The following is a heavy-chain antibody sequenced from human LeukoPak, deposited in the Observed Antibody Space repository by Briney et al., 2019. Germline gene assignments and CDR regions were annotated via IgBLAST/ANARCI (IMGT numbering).Heavy chain of an antibody. CDR3: AGYYGSGSFRGEAFDI. Sequence: GGSLRLSCAASGFTFSSYWMSWVRQAPGKGLEWVANIKQDGSEKYYVDSVKGRFTISRDNAKNSLYLQMNSLRAEDTAVYYCAGYYGSGSFRGEAFDIWGQGTMVTVSS. CDR2: IKQDGSEK. J-gene: IGHJ3*02. D-gene: IGHD3-10*01. V-gene: IGHV3-7*01. CDR1: GFTFSSYW.